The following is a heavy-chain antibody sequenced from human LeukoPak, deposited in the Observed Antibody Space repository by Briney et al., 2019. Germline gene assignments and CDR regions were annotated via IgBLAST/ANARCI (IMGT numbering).Heavy chain of an antibody. CDR2: IRYDGSNK. CDR1: GFTLSSYG. D-gene: IGHD3-9*01. V-gene: IGHV3-30*02. CDR3: AKDRIRYLSWFDP. J-gene: IGHJ5*02. Sequence: GGSLRLSCAASGFTLSSYGMHWVRQAPGKGLEWVAFIRYDGSNKYYADSVKGRFTISRDNSKNTLYLQMNSLRAEDTAVYYCAKDRIRYLSWFDPWGQGTLVTVSS.